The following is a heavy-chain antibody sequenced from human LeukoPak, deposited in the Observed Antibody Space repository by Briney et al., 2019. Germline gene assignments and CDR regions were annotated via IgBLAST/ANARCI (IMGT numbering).Heavy chain of an antibody. V-gene: IGHV3-30-3*01. J-gene: IGHJ4*02. D-gene: IGHD6-13*01. CDR3: ARPRGSRWSIPFDN. CDR2: ISHDGSNK. CDR1: GFIFSNYT. Sequence: PGGSLRLSCAASGFIFSNYTMHWVRQAPGKGLEWVAVISHDGSNKYYADSVKGRFTVSRDNSKTTLYLQMDSLRAEDTAVYYCARPRGSRWSIPFDNWGQGTLVTVSS.